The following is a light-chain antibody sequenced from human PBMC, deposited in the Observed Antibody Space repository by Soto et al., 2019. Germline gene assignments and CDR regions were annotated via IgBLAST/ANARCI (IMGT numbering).Light chain of an antibody. CDR1: QGISSY. CDR2: AAS. Sequence: IQLTQSPSSLSASVGDRVTITCRASQGISSYLAWYQQKPGKAPKLLIYAASTLQSGVPSRFSGSXSGTDXTLTIXXLXXXXXXXXYXQQLNSYPRTFGPGTKVDIK. V-gene: IGKV1-9*01. J-gene: IGKJ3*01. CDR3: QQLNSYPRT.